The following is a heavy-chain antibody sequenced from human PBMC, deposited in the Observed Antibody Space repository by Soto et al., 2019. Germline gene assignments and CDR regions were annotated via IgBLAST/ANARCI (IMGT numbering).Heavy chain of an antibody. D-gene: IGHD2-2*02. CDR2: ISSRSDI. CDR3: AREYTAWPLAYGLDV. Sequence: LRLSCVGSGFTFSTYSIHWVRQAPGKGLEWVSSISSRSDIYYANSVKGRFTISRDNAKNSVSLQMNSLRAEDTAVYYCAREYTAWPLAYGLDVWGQGTTVPVSS. V-gene: IGHV3-21*01. CDR1: GFTFSTYS. J-gene: IGHJ6*02.